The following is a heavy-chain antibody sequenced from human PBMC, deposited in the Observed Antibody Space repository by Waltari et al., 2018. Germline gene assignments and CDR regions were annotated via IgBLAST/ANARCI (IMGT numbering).Heavy chain of an antibody. CDR3: ARDQMTQRWFDP. CDR1: GGSFSGYY. Sequence: QVQLQQWGAGLLKPSETLSLTCAVYGGSFSGYYWGWIRQPPGKGLEWIGSIYHSGSTYYNPSLKSRVTISVDTSKNQFSLKLSSVTAADTAVYYCARDQMTQRWFDPWGQGTLVTVSS. CDR2: IYHSGST. D-gene: IGHD2-21*02. V-gene: IGHV4-34*01. J-gene: IGHJ5*02.